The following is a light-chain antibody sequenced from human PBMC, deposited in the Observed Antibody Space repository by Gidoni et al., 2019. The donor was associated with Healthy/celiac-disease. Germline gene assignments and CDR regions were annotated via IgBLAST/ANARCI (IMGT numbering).Light chain of an antibody. V-gene: IGKV3-11*01. CDR2: DAS. J-gene: IGKJ1*01. Sequence: EIVLTQSPATLSLSPGERATLSCRASQSVSSYLARYQQKPGQAPRLLIYDASNRATGIPARFSGSGSGTDFTRTISSLEPEDFAGYYCQQRSNWPPWTFGQGTKVEIK. CDR3: QQRSNWPPWT. CDR1: QSVSSY.